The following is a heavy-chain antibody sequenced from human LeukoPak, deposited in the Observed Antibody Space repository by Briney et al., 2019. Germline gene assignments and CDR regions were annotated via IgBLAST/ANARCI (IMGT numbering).Heavy chain of an antibody. CDR2: IYHTGTT. CDR3: ASPSKWELSDLSC. CDR1: GGSISSNTYY. V-gene: IGHV4-39*01. Sequence: PSETLSLTCTVSGGSISSNTYYWAWIRQPPGKGLEWIGSIYHTGTTYYNPSLKSRVTISVDTFSNRFSLQLRSVTAADTATYYCASPSKWELSDLSCWGRGTPVTVFS. D-gene: IGHD1-26*01. J-gene: IGHJ2*01.